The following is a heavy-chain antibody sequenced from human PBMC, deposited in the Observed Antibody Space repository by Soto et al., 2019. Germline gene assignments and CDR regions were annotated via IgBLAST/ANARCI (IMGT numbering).Heavy chain of an antibody. J-gene: IGHJ4*02. CDR3: ARVPDYYDFWSVQPYYFDY. Sequence: SVKVFCKASGGTFSSYAISWVRQAPGQGLEWMGGIIPIFGTANYAQKFQGRVTITADESTSTAYMELSSLRSEDTAVYYCARVPDYYDFWSVQPYYFDYWGPGTLVTVSS. CDR2: IIPIFGTA. D-gene: IGHD3-3*01. V-gene: IGHV1-69*13. CDR1: GGTFSSYA.